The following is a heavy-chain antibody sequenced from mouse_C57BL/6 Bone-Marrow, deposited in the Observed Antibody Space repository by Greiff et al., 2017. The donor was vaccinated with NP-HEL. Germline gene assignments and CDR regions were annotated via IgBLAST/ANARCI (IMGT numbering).Heavy chain of an antibody. CDR1: GFTLSSYA. Sequence: EVQGVESGGGLVKPGGSLKLSCAASGFTLSSYAMSWVRQTPEKRLEWVATISDGGSYTYYPDNVKGRFTISRDNAKNNLYLQMSHLKSEDTAMYYCAREGTTVVNYFDYWGQGTTLTVSS. CDR3: AREGTTVVNYFDY. V-gene: IGHV5-4*01. CDR2: ISDGGSYT. J-gene: IGHJ2*01. D-gene: IGHD1-1*01.